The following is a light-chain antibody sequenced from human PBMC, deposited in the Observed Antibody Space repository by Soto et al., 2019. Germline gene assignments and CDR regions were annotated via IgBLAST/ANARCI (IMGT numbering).Light chain of an antibody. CDR2: AAS. V-gene: IGKV1-39*01. CDR3: QQSYSTLSIT. CDR1: QSIRSY. Sequence: DIQMTQSPSSLSASVGDRVTITCRASQSIRSYLNWYQQKPGKAPKLLIYAASSLQSGVTSRFSGSGSGTDFTLTISSLQPEDYVTYYCQQSYSTLSITFGQGTRLEIK. J-gene: IGKJ5*01.